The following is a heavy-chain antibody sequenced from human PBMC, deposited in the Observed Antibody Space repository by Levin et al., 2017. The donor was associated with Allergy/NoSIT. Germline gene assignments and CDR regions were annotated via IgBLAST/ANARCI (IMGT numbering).Heavy chain of an antibody. V-gene: IGHV3-23*01. Sequence: GGSLRLSCAASGFTFTNYALNWIRQSPGMGLEWVSTISRSGGSTYYAGSVRGRFTISRDNSKNTLYLQMNSLTADDTAVYFCTRPSQLWTSRFHYWGQGTLVTVSS. CDR2: ISRSGGST. J-gene: IGHJ4*02. CDR3: TRPSQLWTSRFHY. CDR1: GFTFTNYA. D-gene: IGHD5-18*01.